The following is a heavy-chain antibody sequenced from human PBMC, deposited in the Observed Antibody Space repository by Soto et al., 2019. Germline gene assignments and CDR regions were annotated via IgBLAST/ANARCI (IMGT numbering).Heavy chain of an antibody. CDR2: INTSNDNK. CDR1: GYTFTNYG. Sequence: GASVKVSCKASGYTFTNYGIRWVRQAPGEGLEWVGWINTSNDNKLYAQKLQGRLTLTTDTSTSTAYMDLTTLRSDDTAVYFCARDPGAASFDFWAQGTLVTVSS. V-gene: IGHV1-18*01. CDR3: ARDPGAASFDF. D-gene: IGHD2-15*01. J-gene: IGHJ4*02.